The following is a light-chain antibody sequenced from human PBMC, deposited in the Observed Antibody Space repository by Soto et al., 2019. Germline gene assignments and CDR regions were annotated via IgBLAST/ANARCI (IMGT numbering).Light chain of an antibody. CDR3: QQYNHWPLT. V-gene: IGKV3-15*01. CDR1: QTVRSY. CDR2: GAS. J-gene: IGKJ4*01. Sequence: EIVMTQSPATLSVSPGERATLSCRASQTVRSYLAWFQQKPGQAPSLLIYGASTRATGIPARFSGSGSGTEFTLTISSLQSEDFELYYCQQYNHWPLTFGGGTKVEI.